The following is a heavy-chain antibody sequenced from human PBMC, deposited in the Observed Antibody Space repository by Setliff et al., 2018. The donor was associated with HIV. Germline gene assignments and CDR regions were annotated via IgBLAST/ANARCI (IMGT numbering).Heavy chain of an antibody. Sequence: LSLSCAASGFSFSSYAMSWVRQAPGKGLEWVSAISGSGGSTYYADSVKGRFTISRDNAKNSLYLQMNSLRADDTAVYFCARPTNIDTLYYGSQTFYMYYYGLDVWGQGTTVTVSS. D-gene: IGHD1-26*01. CDR3: ARPTNIDTLYYGSQTFYMYYYGLDV. V-gene: IGHV3-23*01. CDR2: ISGSGGST. J-gene: IGHJ6*02. CDR1: GFSFSSYA.